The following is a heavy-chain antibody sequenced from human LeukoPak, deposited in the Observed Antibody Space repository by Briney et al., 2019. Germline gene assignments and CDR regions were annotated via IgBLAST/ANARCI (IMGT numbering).Heavy chain of an antibody. D-gene: IGHD3-3*01. CDR3: ARDCRTIFGVVTCMDV. CDR2: IYSGGST. CDR1: GFTVSSNY. J-gene: IGHJ6*02. Sequence: GGSLRLSCAASGFTVSSNYMSWVRRAPGKGLEWVSVIYSGGSTYYADSVKGRFTISRDNSKNTLYLQMNSLRAEDTAVYYCARDCRTIFGVVTCMDVWGQGTTVTVSS. V-gene: IGHV3-66*01.